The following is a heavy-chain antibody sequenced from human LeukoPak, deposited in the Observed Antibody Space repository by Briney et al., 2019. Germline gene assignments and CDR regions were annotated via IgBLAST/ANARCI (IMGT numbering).Heavy chain of an antibody. CDR3: ARARAGPGFDY. CDR1: GFTFSSYW. V-gene: IGHV3-74*01. D-gene: IGHD1-14*01. CDR2: INSDGSST. J-gene: IGHJ4*02. Sequence: GGSLRLSCAASGFTFSSYWMRWVRQAPGKGLVWVSRINSDGSSTSYADSVKGRFTISRDNAKNTLYLQMNSLRAEDTAVYYCARARAGPGFDYWGQGTLVTVSS.